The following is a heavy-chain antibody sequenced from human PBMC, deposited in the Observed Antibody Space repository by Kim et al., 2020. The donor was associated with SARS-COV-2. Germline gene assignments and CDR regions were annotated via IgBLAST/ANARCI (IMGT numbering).Heavy chain of an antibody. J-gene: IGHJ4*02. CDR3: AKSPYYYDSSGYPRAVDY. Sequence: GRFHISRDNSKNTLYLQMNSLRAEDTAVYYCAKSPYYYDSSGYPRAVDYWGQGTLVTVSS. V-gene: IGHV3-23*01. D-gene: IGHD3-22*01.